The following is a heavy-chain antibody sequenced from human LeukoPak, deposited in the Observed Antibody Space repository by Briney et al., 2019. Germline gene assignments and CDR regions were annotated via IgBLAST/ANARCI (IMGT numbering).Heavy chain of an antibody. J-gene: IGHJ5*02. D-gene: IGHD2-15*01. V-gene: IGHV5-51*01. CDR2: IYPGDSDT. CDR1: EYSFTSYW. Sequence: GESLKISCKGSEYSFTSYWIGWVRQMPGKGLEWMGIIYPGDSDTRYSPSFQGQVTISADKSISTAYLQWSSLKASDTAMYYCARLGSVYCSGGSCYKFDPWGQGTLVTVSS. CDR3: ARLGSVYCSGGSCYKFDP.